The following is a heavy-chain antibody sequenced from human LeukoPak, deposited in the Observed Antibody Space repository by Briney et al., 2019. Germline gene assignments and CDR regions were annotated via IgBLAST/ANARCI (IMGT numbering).Heavy chain of an antibody. CDR2: IYYSGST. CDR3: ARDTTRYGMDV. J-gene: IGHJ6*02. V-gene: IGHV4-59*01. D-gene: IGHD1-1*01. CDR1: GGSISSYY. Sequence: SETLSLTCTVSGGSISSYYWSWIRQPPGKGLEWIGYIYYSGSTNYNPSLKSRVTISVDTAKNQFSLKLSSVTAADTAVYYCARDTTRYGMDVWGQGTTVTVSS.